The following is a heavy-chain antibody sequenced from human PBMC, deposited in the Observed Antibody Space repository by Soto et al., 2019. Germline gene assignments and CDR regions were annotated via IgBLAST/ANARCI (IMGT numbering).Heavy chain of an antibody. CDR3: ARDLRHIVVVTAISAFDI. CDR2: ISSSSSYI. V-gene: IGHV3-21*01. CDR1: GFTFSSYS. D-gene: IGHD2-21*02. Sequence: EVQLVESGGGLVKPGGSLRLSCAASGFTFSSYSMNWVRQAPGKGLEWVSSISSSSSYIYYADSVKGRFTISRDNAKNSLYLQMNSLRAEDTAVYYCARDLRHIVVVTAISAFDIWGQGTMVTVSS. J-gene: IGHJ3*02.